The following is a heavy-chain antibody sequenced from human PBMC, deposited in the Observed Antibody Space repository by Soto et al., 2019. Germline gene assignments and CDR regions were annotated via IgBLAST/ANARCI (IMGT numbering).Heavy chain of an antibody. CDR2: IYSRGST. J-gene: IGHJ4*02. CDR1: SGSISSGSYY. CDR3: ARGGEIGSAPFFDY. V-gene: IGHV4-31*03. Sequence: QVQLQESGPGLVKPSQTLSLTCTVSSGSISSGSYYWTWIRQHPGKGLEWIAYIYSRGSTYYTPSLKSRVTISVDTSKNQFSLKLSSVTAADTAVYYCARGGEIGSAPFFDYWGQGTLVTVSS. D-gene: IGHD3-16*01.